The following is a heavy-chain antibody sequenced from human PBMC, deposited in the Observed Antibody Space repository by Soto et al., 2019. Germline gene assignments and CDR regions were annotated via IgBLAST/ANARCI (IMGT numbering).Heavy chain of an antibody. Sequence: ASVKVSCKASGGTFSSYAISWVRQAPGQGLEWMGGIIPIFGTANYAQKFQGRVTITADESTSTAYMELSSLRSEDTAVYYCARDNGYVRTGGMDVWGQGTTVTAP. J-gene: IGHJ6*02. V-gene: IGHV1-69*13. CDR3: ARDNGYVRTGGMDV. D-gene: IGHD5-12*01. CDR2: IIPIFGTA. CDR1: GGTFSSYA.